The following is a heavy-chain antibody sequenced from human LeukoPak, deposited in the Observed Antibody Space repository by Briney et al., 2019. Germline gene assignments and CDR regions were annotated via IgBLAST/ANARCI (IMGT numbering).Heavy chain of an antibody. D-gene: IGHD3-10*01. Sequence: PGGSLRLSCAASGFTFDDYAMHWVRQAPGKGLEWVSGISWNSGSIGYADSVKGRFTISRDNAKNSLYLQMNSLRAEDTALYYCAKDIMVRGVIKYFQHWGQGTLVTVSS. CDR3: AKDIMVRGVIKYFQH. CDR1: GFTFDDYA. CDR2: ISWNSGSI. V-gene: IGHV3-9*01. J-gene: IGHJ1*01.